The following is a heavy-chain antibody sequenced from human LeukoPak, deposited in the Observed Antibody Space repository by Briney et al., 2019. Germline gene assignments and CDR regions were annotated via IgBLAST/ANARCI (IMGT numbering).Heavy chain of an antibody. CDR2: ISGSGAST. CDR1: GFTFSSYA. D-gene: IGHD6-19*01. V-gene: IGHV3-23*01. J-gene: IGHJ4*02. Sequence: GGSLRLSCAASGFTFSSYAMSWVRQAPGKGLEWVSVISGSGASTYYADSVKGRFTISRDNSKNTLYLQMNSLKTEDTAVYYCTTENWLAFDYWGQGTLVTVSS. CDR3: TTENWLAFDY.